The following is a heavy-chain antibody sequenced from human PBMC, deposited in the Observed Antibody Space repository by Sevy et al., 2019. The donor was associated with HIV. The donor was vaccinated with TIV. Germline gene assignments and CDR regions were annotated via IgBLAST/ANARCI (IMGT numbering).Heavy chain of an antibody. V-gene: IGHV4-4*02. Sequence: SETLSLTCAVPGDSISNNNWWSWVRQPPGKGLEWIGEVYHTGNTNYNPSLKSRVTISLDKSRNQFSLNLSSVTAADTAVYYCARDPGSCSGGVCSYYFDFWGQGTLVTVSS. CDR3: ARDPGSCSGGVCSYYFDF. D-gene: IGHD2-8*02. CDR1: GDSISNNNW. J-gene: IGHJ4*02. CDR2: VYHTGNT.